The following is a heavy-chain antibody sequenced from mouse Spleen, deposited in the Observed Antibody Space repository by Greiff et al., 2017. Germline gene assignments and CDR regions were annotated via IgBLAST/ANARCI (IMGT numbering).Heavy chain of an antibody. D-gene: IGHD1-1*01. Sequence: EVQVVESGGGLVKPGGSLKLSCAASGFTFSSYAMSWVRQTPEKRLEWVATISSGGSYTYYPDSVKGRFTISRDNAKNTLYLQMSSLRSEDTAMYYCARGGNYGSHYAMDYWGQGTSVTVSS. V-gene: IGHV5-9-3*01. CDR1: GFTFSSYA. CDR2: ISSGGSYT. J-gene: IGHJ4*01. CDR3: ARGGNYGSHYAMDY.